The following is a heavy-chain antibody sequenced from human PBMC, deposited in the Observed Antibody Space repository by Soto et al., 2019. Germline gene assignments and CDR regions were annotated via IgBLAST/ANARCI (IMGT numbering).Heavy chain of an antibody. V-gene: IGHV1-2*02. Sequence: ASVKGSCKDSGYTFSDYYIHWVRQAPGQGLEWMGWINPNSGGTKYAPKFQGGVTMTRDTSITTAYMELSRLRSGDTAVYYCAREPATAKPEGVDFWGQGTLVTVYS. D-gene: IGHD1-1*01. CDR2: INPNSGGT. J-gene: IGHJ4*02. CDR1: GYTFSDYY. CDR3: AREPATAKPEGVDF.